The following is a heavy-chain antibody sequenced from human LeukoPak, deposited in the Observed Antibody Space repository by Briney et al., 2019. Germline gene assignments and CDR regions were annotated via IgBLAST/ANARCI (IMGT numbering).Heavy chain of an antibody. Sequence: ASVKVSCKAAGYTFTGYYMRCVRQAPVQGLEWMGWINPNSGGTNYAQKFQGRVTMTRDTSITTAYIELSRLRSDDTAVYYCARVHSVARTYDYWGQGTLVTVSS. CDR1: GYTFTGYY. CDR3: ARVHSVARTYDY. J-gene: IGHJ4*02. CDR2: INPNSGGT. V-gene: IGHV1-2*02. D-gene: IGHD6-19*01.